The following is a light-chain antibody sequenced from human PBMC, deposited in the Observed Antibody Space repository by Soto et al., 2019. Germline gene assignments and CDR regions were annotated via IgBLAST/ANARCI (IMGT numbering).Light chain of an antibody. Sequence: EIMLTQSPATLSLSQGESSTLSCMANQGAYFSVAGYQPKRGQAPRVRIHDSSPSATGTPARFRGSVSGTDFTLTISTLEPEDFAVYSCQHGNSCPSNLGRGTKGDIK. J-gene: IGKJ4*01. CDR2: DSS. CDR1: QGAYFS. CDR3: QHGNSCPSN. V-gene: IGKV3-11*01.